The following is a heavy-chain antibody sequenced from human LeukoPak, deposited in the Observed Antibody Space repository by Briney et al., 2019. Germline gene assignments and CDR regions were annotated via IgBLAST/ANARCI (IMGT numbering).Heavy chain of an antibody. CDR1: GFTVGSNY. CDR2: VYSGGST. D-gene: IGHD5-24*01. CDR3: ASPSAEMTAINGWYFDV. J-gene: IGHJ2*01. Sequence: GGPLRLSCAASGFTVGSNYMNWVRQAPGNGLERVSVVYSGGSTYYADSVKGRFTISRDYSKNTLYLQMNNLRAEDTAVYYCASPSAEMTAINGWYFDVWGRGTLVAVSS. V-gene: IGHV3-66*01.